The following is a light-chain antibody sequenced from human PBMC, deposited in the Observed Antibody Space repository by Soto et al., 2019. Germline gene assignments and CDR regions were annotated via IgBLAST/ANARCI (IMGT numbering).Light chain of an antibody. CDR2: VAS. CDR3: HRYGCAAVS. CDR1: QSVRSNY. Sequence: EIVLTQSPGTLSLSPGERATLSCRASQSVRSNYLAWYQQKPGQAPRLLIYVASSRAAGIPDRFSGRGSGTHFTLTISRPEPEDFAVYYCHRYGCAAVSFGQGTKREIK. J-gene: IGKJ2*01. V-gene: IGKV3-20*01.